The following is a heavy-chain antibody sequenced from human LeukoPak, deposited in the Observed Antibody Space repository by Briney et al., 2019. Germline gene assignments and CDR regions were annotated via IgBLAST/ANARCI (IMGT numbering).Heavy chain of an antibody. CDR2: IYYSGST. D-gene: IGHD3-10*02. V-gene: IGHV4-59*01. CDR3: ARDVPPRAFDI. CDR1: GGSISSYY. Sequence: PSETLSLTCTVSGGSISSYYRSWIRQPPGKGLEWIGYIYYSGSTNYNPSLKSRVTISVDTSKNQFSLKLSSVTAADTAVYYCARDVPPRAFDIWGQGTMVTVS. J-gene: IGHJ3*02.